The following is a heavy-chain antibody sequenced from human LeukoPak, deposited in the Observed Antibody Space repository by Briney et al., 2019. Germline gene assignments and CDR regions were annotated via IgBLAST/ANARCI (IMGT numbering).Heavy chain of an antibody. Sequence: PGGSLRLSCAASGFTFSSYWMHWVRQAPGKGLVWVSRINSDGSSASYADSVKGRFTISRDNAKNTLYLQMNSLRAEDTAVYYCARDQSLWFGELFISWYFDLWGRGTLVTVSS. CDR3: ARDQSLWFGELFISWYFDL. CDR1: GFTFSSYW. J-gene: IGHJ2*01. D-gene: IGHD3-10*01. CDR2: INSDGSSA. V-gene: IGHV3-74*01.